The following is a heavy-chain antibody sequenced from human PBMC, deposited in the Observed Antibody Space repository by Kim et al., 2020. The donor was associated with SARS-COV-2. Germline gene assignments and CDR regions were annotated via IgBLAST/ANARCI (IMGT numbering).Heavy chain of an antibody. J-gene: IGHJ6*02. CDR2: SRDKVNSYTT. Sequence: GGSLRLSCAASGPTVSDHYMDWVRQAPGKGLEWVGRSRDKVNSYTTEYAASVKGRFTISRDESKNSLYLQMNSLETEDTPVYSCTRAAVGKTGMDVWGQETTVTVSS. CDR3: TRAAVGKTGMDV. D-gene: IGHD2-15*01. V-gene: IGHV3-72*01. CDR1: GPTVSDHY.